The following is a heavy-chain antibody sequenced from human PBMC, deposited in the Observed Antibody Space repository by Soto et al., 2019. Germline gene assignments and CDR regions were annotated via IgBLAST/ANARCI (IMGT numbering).Heavy chain of an antibody. Sequence: ASVKVSCKASGYSFTDYHIHWVRQDPGQGLEWLGRINPKSGGTSTAQKFQGWVTMTKDTSISTASTELTRLTSDDTAIHYCARGDSTDCSNGVCSFFYNHVMDVWGQGTTVTVSS. V-gene: IGHV1-2*04. CDR2: INPKSGGT. CDR3: ARGDSTDCSNGVCSFFYNHVMDV. D-gene: IGHD2-8*01. CDR1: GYSFTDYH. J-gene: IGHJ6*02.